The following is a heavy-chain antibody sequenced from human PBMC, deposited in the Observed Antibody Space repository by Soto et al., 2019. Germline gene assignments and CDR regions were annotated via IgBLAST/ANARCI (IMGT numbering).Heavy chain of an antibody. J-gene: IGHJ4*02. D-gene: IGHD1-7*01. CDR1: GGSFTSNNW. Sequence: PSETLSLTCAVSGGSFTSNNWWTWVSQPPGQGLEWIGEIYRTGSTNYNPSLKSRVTISLDKSENQFSLKVTSLTAADTAVYYCASRDPGTSVDYWGQGTLVTVSS. V-gene: IGHV4-4*02. CDR3: ASRDPGTSVDY. CDR2: IYRTGST.